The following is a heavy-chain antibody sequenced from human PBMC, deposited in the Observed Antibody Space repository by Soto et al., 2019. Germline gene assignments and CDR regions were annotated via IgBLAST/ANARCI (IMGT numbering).Heavy chain of an antibody. D-gene: IGHD1-1*01. Sequence: GASVKVSCKASGYTFTTYGISWVRQATGQGLEWMGWISPYNGTTKNAEKFQGEITMTTYTATSTAYMDLRSRRSDDTAFYYFARDGERDTGLNFYYYLHGMDAWGQGTRVTVS. J-gene: IGHJ6*02. V-gene: IGHV1-18*04. CDR2: ISPYNGTT. CDR3: ARDGERDTGLNFYYYLHGMDA. CDR1: GYTFTTYG.